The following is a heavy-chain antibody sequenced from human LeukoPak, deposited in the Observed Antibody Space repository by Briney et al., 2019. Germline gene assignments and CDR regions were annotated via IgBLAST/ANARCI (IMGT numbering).Heavy chain of an antibody. CDR1: GGSISNGGYY. CDR3: ARDGCSSTRCYVDY. Sequence: SETLSLTCTVSGGSISNGGYYWSWIRQPPGKGLEWIGYIYHSGITYYNPSLKSRVTISVDRSKNQFSLKLSSVTAADTAVYYCARDGCSSTRCYVDYWGQGTLVTVSS. V-gene: IGHV4-30-2*01. CDR2: IYHSGIT. D-gene: IGHD2-2*01. J-gene: IGHJ4*02.